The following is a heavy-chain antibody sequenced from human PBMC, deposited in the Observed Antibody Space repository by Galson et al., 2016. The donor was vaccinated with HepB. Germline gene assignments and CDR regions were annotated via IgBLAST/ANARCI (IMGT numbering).Heavy chain of an antibody. D-gene: IGHD3-16*01. J-gene: IGHJ1*01. CDR1: GGSVIMNY. Sequence: SETLSLTCTVSGGSVIMNYWSWIRQSPTRGLEWIGFIYYSGITNSNPSLKSRLAMSIDASKNQFSLNLTSVTAADTAVYYCARGGTKADYWGQGILVTVSS. V-gene: IGHV4-59*02. CDR2: IYYSGIT. CDR3: ARGGTKADY.